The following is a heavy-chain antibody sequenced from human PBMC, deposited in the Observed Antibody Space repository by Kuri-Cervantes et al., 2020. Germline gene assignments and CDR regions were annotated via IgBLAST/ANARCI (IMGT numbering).Heavy chain of an antibody. CDR1: GYTFTGYY. CDR3: ARVGPYCSGGSCYSGY. J-gene: IGHJ4*02. D-gene: IGHD2-15*01. Sequence: ASVKVSCKASGYTFTGYYMHWVRQAPGQGLEWMGWINPNSGGTNYAQKFQGRVTMTRDTSISTAYMELNRLRSDDTAVYYCARVGPYCSGGSCYSGYWGQGTLVTVSS. CDR2: INPNSGGT. V-gene: IGHV1-2*02.